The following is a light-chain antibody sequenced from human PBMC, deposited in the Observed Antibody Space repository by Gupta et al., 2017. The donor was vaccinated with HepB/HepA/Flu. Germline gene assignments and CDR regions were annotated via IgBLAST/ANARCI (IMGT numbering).Light chain of an antibody. J-gene: IGKJ2*01. CDR3: QQTCGTPYT. CDR1: QGSSSS. V-gene: IGKV1-39*01. Sequence: DIQMTQSSSSLSGSVGDRVTITCRASQGSSSSVSWYQQKPGTAPKLLVYRAFSLQSGVPARFSGSGSGTDFTLTITSLQPEDSATYFCQQTCGTPYTFGRGTQLEIK. CDR2: RAF.